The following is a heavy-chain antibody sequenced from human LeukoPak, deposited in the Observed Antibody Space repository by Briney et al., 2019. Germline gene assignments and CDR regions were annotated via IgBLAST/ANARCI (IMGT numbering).Heavy chain of an antibody. J-gene: IGHJ4*02. V-gene: IGHV3-23*01. CDR1: GFTFSSYA. CDR2: INSAGST. Sequence: GGSLRLSCAASGFTFSSYAMSWVRQAPGKGLEWVSAINSAGSTYYGDSVRGRFTISRDNSKNVLYLRMNSLRAEDTALYYCAKDQNTVATAPFDYWGQGTLVTVSS. D-gene: IGHD4-17*01. CDR3: AKDQNTVATAPFDY.